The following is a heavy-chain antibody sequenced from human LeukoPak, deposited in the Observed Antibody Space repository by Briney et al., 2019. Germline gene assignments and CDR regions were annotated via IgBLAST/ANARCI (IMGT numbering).Heavy chain of an antibody. Sequence: ASVKVSCKASGCTFTSYAMHWVRQAPGQRLEWMGWINAGNGNTKYSQKFQGRVTITRDTSASTAYMGLSSLRSEDTAVYYCAIGITMVRGVIPFDYWGQGTLVTVSS. D-gene: IGHD3-10*01. CDR1: GCTFTSYA. J-gene: IGHJ4*02. V-gene: IGHV1-3*01. CDR2: INAGNGNT. CDR3: AIGITMVRGVIPFDY.